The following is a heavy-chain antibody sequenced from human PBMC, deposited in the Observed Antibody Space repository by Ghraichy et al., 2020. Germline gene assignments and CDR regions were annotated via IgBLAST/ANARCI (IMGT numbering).Heavy chain of an antibody. Sequence: SETLSPTCSVSGGSISSFWWSWIRQPPGKVLDCIGSISYNGNTNYNPSLKRRVTMSLDTSKNKVSLKVTAVTAADTGVYYCARVSPSYDDFGLDYFDYWGQGIFVAVSP. CDR3: ARVSPSYDDFGLDYFDY. CDR1: GGSISSFW. D-gene: IGHD4-17*01. CDR2: ISYNGNT. J-gene: IGHJ4*02. V-gene: IGHV4-59*01.